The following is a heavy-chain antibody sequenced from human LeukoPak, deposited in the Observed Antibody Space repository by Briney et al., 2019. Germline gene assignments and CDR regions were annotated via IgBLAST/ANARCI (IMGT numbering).Heavy chain of an antibody. CDR2: INRDGSER. V-gene: IGHV3-7*03. J-gene: IGHJ6*02. CDR1: GFTFSNYW. Sequence: GGSLRLSCAASGFTFSNYWMTWVRQAPGKGLEWVANINRDGSERYYVDSVKGRFTISRDDAKSSLYLQMNSLRAEDTAVYYCARRNAMDVWGQGATVIV. CDR3: ARRNAMDV.